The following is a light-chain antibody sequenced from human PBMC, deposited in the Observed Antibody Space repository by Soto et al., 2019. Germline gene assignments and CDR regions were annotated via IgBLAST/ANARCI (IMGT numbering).Light chain of an antibody. CDR3: SSYTSSSTHYV. V-gene: IGLV2-14*01. Sequence: QSALAQPASVSGSPGQSITISCTGTSSDVGGYNYASWYQQHPGKAPKLMIYEVSNRPSGVSNRFSGSKSGNTASLTISGLQAEDEAGYYCSSYTSSSTHYVFGTGTKVTAL. CDR1: SSDVGGYNY. J-gene: IGLJ1*01. CDR2: EVS.